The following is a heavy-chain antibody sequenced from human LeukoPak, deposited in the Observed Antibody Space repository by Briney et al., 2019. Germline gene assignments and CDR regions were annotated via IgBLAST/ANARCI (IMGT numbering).Heavy chain of an antibody. CDR2: IYSGGST. CDR3: AREGGCSHGHGGAFDI. CDR1: GFTVSSNY. Sequence: GGSLRLSCAASGFTVSSNYMSWVRQAPGKGLEWVSVIYSGGSTYYADSVKGRFTISRDNSKNTLYLQMNSLRAEDTAVYYCAREGGCSHGHGGAFDIWGQGTMVTVSS. J-gene: IGHJ3*02. D-gene: IGHD3-16*01. V-gene: IGHV3-53*01.